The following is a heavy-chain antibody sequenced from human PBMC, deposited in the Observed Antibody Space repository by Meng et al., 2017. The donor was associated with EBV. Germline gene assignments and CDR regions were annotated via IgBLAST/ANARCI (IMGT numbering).Heavy chain of an antibody. CDR1: GYTFTSYG. CDR3: ARVRTFGGVIPPDY. Sequence: QCRMVPFGAEVKKPGASVKVSCKASGYTFTSYGISWVRQAPGQGLEWMGWISAYNGNTNYAQKLQGRVTMTTDPSTSTAYMELRSLRSDDTAVYYCARVRTFGGVIPPDYWGQGTLVTVSS. D-gene: IGHD3-16*02. CDR2: ISAYNGNT. V-gene: IGHV1-18*01. J-gene: IGHJ4*02.